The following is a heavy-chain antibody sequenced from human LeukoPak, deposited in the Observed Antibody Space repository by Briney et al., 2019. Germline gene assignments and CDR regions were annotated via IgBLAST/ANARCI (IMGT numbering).Heavy chain of an antibody. CDR2: INSDGSST. D-gene: IGHD6-19*01. CDR3: AREGYSSGWYEPYDY. V-gene: IGHV3-74*01. Sequence: GGSLRLSCAASGFTFSSYWMHWVRQAPGKGLVWVSRINSDGSSTSCADSVKGRFTISRDNAKNTLYLQMNSLRAEDTAVYYCAREGYSSGWYEPYDYWGQGTLVTVSS. J-gene: IGHJ4*02. CDR1: GFTFSSYW.